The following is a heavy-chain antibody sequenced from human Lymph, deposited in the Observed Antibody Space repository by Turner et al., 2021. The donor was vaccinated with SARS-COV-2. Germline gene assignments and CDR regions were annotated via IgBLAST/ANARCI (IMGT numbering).Heavy chain of an antibody. D-gene: IGHD3-22*01. CDR2: IYYGGST. J-gene: IGHJ3*02. V-gene: IGHV4-39*01. Sequence: GWTRQPPGKGLAWNGNIYYGGSTYYNPPPKSRVTISVDTTKNQFSMKLSSVTAADPAVYYLAGHHFRSDSSGRDAFDIWGQGTVVTVSS. CDR3: AGHHFRSDSSGRDAFDI.